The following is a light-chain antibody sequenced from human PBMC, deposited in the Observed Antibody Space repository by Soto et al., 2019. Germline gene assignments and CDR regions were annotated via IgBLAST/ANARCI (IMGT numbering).Light chain of an antibody. Sequence: VLTQSPLSLPVAPGEPASISCRSSQSLLHSNGYNYLDWYLQKPGQSPQLLIYLGSNRSSGVPDRFSGSGSGTDFTLKISRVEAEDVGVYYCMQALQTPYTFGQGTKVDIK. V-gene: IGKV2-28*01. J-gene: IGKJ2*01. CDR2: LGS. CDR3: MQALQTPYT. CDR1: QSLLHSNGYNY.